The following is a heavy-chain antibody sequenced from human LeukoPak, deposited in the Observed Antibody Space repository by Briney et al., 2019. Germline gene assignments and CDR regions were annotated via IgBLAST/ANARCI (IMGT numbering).Heavy chain of an antibody. CDR1: GFTFSSYG. J-gene: IGHJ4*02. CDR2: ISYDGSNK. Sequence: GRSLRLSCAASGFTFSSYGMHWVRQAPGKGLKWVAFISYDGSNKYYADSVKGRFTISRDNSKNTLYLQMNSLRAEDTAVYYCAREDSSGLDYWGQGTLVTVSS. V-gene: IGHV3-30*03. CDR3: AREDSSGLDY. D-gene: IGHD6-19*01.